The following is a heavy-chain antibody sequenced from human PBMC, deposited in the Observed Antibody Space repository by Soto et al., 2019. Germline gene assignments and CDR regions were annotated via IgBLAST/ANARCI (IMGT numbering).Heavy chain of an antibody. CDR1: GGTFSSYA. CDR3: ARGIVVVPAASLYYYYGMDV. D-gene: IGHD2-2*01. J-gene: IGHJ6*02. V-gene: IGHV1-69*01. Sequence: VQLVQSGAEVKKPGSSVKVSCKASGGTFSSYAISWVRQAPGQGLEWMGGIIPIFGTANYAQKFQGRVTITADESTSTAYMELSSLRSEDTAVYYCARGIVVVPAASLYYYYGMDVWGQGTTVTVSS. CDR2: IIPIFGTA.